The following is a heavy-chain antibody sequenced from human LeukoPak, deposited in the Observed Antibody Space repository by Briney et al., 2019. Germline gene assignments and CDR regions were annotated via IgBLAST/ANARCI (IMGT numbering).Heavy chain of an antibody. CDR3: ARCKIGSHFDY. V-gene: IGHV3-53*01. J-gene: IGHJ4*02. D-gene: IGHD1-26*01. CDR2: NYIGGST. CDR1: ALTVTNTY. Sequence: GGSLRLSCAASALTVTNTYMSWVRQAPGMGLEWVSVNYIGGSTHYADSVKGPFTISRDSSENTVYLQMTSLRVEDTAVYYCARCKIGSHFDYWGQGTLVTVSS.